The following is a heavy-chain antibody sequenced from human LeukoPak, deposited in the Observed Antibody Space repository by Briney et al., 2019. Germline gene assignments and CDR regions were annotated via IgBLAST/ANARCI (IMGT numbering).Heavy chain of an antibody. J-gene: IGHJ4*02. V-gene: IGHV3-48*04. D-gene: IGHD2-15*01. Sequence: GGSLRLSCVASGFTFSTYWMSWARRAPGKGLEWVSYISSISSTIYYADSVKGRFTISRDNAKNSLYLQMNSLRAEDTAVYYCARAEGYCSGGSCYVRRDYFDYWGQGTLVTVSS. CDR3: ARAEGYCSGGSCYVRRDYFDY. CDR1: GFTFSTYW. CDR2: ISSISSTI.